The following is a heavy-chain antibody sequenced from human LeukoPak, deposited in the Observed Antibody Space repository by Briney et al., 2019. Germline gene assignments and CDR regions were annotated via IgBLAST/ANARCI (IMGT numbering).Heavy chain of an antibody. Sequence: SETLSLTCTVSGDSVSNGNYYWSWLRQPPGKALEWIGYIYYTGKTYYNPSLEGRVTILVDTSRNHFSVKLSSVTAADTAVYYCARGPFTAAGMDVWGQGTTVTVSS. J-gene: IGHJ6*02. D-gene: IGHD2-2*01. CDR2: IYYTGKT. V-gene: IGHV4-61*03. CDR3: ARGPFTAAGMDV. CDR1: GDSVSNGNYY.